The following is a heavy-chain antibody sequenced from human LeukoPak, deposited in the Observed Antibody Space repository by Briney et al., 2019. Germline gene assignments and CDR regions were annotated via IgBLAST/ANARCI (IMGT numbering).Heavy chain of an antibody. J-gene: IGHJ3*02. CDR3: ASGVMAYAFDI. D-gene: IGHD2-21*01. CDR1: GVPISSSSYY. CDR2: LYFYDGTA. Sequence: PSETLSLTCTVSGVPISSSSYYWSWIRQPPGKGLEWIGTLYFYDGTAHYNPSLESRATMSGDTTKNQFYLRLDSVTAPDTAVYYCASGVMAYAFDIWGQGTTVAVS. V-gene: IGHV4-39*01.